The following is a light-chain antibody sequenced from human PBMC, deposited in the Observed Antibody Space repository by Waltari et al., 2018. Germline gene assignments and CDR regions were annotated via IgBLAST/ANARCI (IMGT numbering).Light chain of an antibody. CDR2: KAS. J-gene: IGKJ1*01. Sequence: EIQMTQSPPTLSASVGDRVTITCRASQSVSTSLAWYQQKPGKAPKVLIYKASSLESGVPLRFSGSGSGTEFTLTITSLQPDDVAIYSCKQYITYPWTFGQGTKVEVK. CDR1: QSVSTS. V-gene: IGKV1-5*03. CDR3: KQYITYPWT.